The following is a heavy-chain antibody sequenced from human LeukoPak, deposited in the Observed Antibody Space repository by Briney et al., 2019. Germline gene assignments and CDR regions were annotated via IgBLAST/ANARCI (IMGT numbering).Heavy chain of an antibody. D-gene: IGHD6-6*01. Sequence: SQTVSLTCAISGDSVSSNSAARNWIRQSPSRGLEWLGRTYYRSKLYNDYAVSVKSRTTINPDTSKNQFSLQLNSVTPEDTAVYYCARRGPAGSSSSGMDVWGQGTTVTVSS. V-gene: IGHV6-1*01. CDR3: ARRGPAGSSSSGMDV. CDR2: TYYRSKLYN. J-gene: IGHJ6*02. CDR1: GDSVSSNSAA.